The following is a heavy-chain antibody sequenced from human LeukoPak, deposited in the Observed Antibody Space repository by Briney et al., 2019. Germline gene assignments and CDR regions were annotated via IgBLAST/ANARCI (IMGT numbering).Heavy chain of an antibody. V-gene: IGHV1-2*02. CDR2: INPNSGGT. Sequence: ASVKVSRKASGYTFTSYGISWVRQAPGQGLEWMGWINPNSGGTNYAQKFQGRVTMTRDTSISTAYMELSRLRSDDTAVYYCAVLGKDAFDIWGQGTMVTVSS. J-gene: IGHJ3*02. CDR3: AVLGKDAFDI. CDR1: GYTFTSYG. D-gene: IGHD1-26*01.